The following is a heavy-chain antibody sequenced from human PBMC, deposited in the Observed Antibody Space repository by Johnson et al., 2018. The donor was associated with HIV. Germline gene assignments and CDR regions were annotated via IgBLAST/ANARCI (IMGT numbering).Heavy chain of an antibody. CDR1: GFTVSSNY. V-gene: IGHV3-66*02. Sequence: VQLVESGGGLVQPGGSLRLSCAASGFTVSSNYMSWVRQAPGKGLEWVSVIYSGGSTYYADSVKGRFTISRDNSKNTLYLQMNSLRAEDTAVYYCARGGYSTILDPFDIWGQGTMVTVSS. J-gene: IGHJ3*02. CDR3: ARGGYSTILDPFDI. D-gene: IGHD6-13*01. CDR2: IYSGGST.